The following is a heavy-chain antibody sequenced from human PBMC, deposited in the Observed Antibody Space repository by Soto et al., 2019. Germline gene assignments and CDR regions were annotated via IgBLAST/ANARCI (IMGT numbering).Heavy chain of an antibody. CDR1: GFTFSSYY. D-gene: IGHD3-10*01. CDR3: ARVVHYYGSGSYYGPYFDY. Sequence: GGSLRLSCAASGFTFSSYYMSWIRQAPGKGLEWVSYISSSSSYTNYADSVKGRFTISRDNAKNSLYLQMNSLRAEDTAVYYCARVVHYYGSGSYYGPYFDYWGQGTLVTVSS. CDR2: ISSSSSYT. V-gene: IGHV3-11*05. J-gene: IGHJ4*02.